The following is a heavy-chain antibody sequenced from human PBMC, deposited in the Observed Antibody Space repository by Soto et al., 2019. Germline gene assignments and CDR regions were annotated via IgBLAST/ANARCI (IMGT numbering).Heavy chain of an antibody. CDR1: GGSISSGGYY. V-gene: IGHV4-31*03. CDR2: IYYSGST. J-gene: IGHJ6*02. Sequence: SETLSLTCTVSGGSISSGGYYWSWIRQHPGKGLEWIGYIYYSGSTYYNPSLKSRVTISVDTSKNQFSLKLSSVTAADTAVYYCARGGGITMVRGVIITRYYYYGMDVWGQGATVTVSS. D-gene: IGHD3-10*01. CDR3: ARGGGITMVRGVIITRYYYYGMDV.